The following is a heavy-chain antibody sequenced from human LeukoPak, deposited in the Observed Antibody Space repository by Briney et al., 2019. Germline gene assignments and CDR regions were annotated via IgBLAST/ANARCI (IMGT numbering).Heavy chain of an antibody. CDR2: ISGYNGNT. D-gene: IGHD5-18*01. Sequence: GASVKVSCKASGYTFTSYGIIWGRQAPGQGLEWMGWISGYNGNTNYAQKVQGRVNMTTDTSTSTAYMELRSLRSDDTAVYYCARAPRGYSYGYLDFWGQGSLVTVSS. J-gene: IGHJ4*02. CDR3: ARAPRGYSYGYLDF. V-gene: IGHV1-18*04. CDR1: GYTFTSYG.